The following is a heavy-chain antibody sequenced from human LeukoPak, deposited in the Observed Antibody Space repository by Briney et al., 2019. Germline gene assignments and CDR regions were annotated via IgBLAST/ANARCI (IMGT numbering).Heavy chain of an antibody. CDR1: GFTFNSYG. V-gene: IGHV3-30*02. J-gene: IGHJ6*03. CDR2: IRFDGSNK. CDR3: AKDVAGTGYYMDV. D-gene: IGHD2-15*01. Sequence: GGSLRLSCAASGFTFNSYGIHWVRQAPGKGLEWVTFIRFDGSNKYYGDSVKGRFTISRDNSKSTVYLQMNSLSAEDTGIYYCAKDVAGTGYYMDVWGRGTTVTVSS.